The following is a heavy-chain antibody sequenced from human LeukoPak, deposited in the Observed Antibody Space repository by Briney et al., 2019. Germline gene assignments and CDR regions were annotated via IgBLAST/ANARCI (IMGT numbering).Heavy chain of an antibody. V-gene: IGHV3-23*01. CDR3: AKPLSAVTPGC. Sequence: GGSLRLSCAASGFTFSSYAMSWVRQAPGKGLEWVSGISGSGGGTYYADAVKGRFTISKDNSKSALYLQMNSLRAEDTAVYYCAKPLSAVTPGCWGQGTLVTVSS. J-gene: IGHJ4*02. CDR1: GFTFSSYA. D-gene: IGHD4-17*01. CDR2: ISGSGGGT.